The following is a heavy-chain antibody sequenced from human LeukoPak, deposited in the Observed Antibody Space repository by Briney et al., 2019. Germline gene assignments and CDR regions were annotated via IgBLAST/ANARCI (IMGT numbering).Heavy chain of an antibody. V-gene: IGHV3-9*01. CDR2: ISWNSGSI. J-gene: IGHJ3*02. CDR3: AKDLGSSGWYGAFDI. Sequence: GGSLRLSCAASGFTFDDYAMHWVRQAPGKGLEWVSGISWNSGSIGYADSVKGRFTISRDNAKNSLYLQMNSLRAEDTALYYCAKDLGSSGWYGAFDIWGQGTMVTVSS. CDR1: GFTFDDYA. D-gene: IGHD6-19*01.